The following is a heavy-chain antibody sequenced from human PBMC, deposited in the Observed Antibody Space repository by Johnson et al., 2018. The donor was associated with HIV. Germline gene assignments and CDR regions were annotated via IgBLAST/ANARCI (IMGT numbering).Heavy chain of an antibody. V-gene: IGHV3-11*04. CDR3: ARVRPNPTVTTRGAAFDI. CDR1: GFTFSDYY. D-gene: IGHD4-17*01. CDR2: ISSSGSTI. J-gene: IGHJ3*02. Sequence: VQLVESGGGLVKPGGSLRLSCAASGFTFSDYYMTWIRQAPGKGLEWVSYISSSGSTIYYADSVKGRFTISRGNAKNSLYLQMNSLRAEDTAVYYCARVRPNPTVTTRGAAFDIWGQGTMVTVSS.